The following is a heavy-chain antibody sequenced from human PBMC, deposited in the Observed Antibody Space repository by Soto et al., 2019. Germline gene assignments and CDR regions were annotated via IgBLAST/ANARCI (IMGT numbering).Heavy chain of an antibody. Sequence: PGGSLRLSCAASGFTFGSHWMHWVRQAPGKGLVWVSRINSDGSSTTYADSVKGRFTISRDDAKSTLYLQMNSLRAEDTAVYYCATAHYGASPYNYYYYAMDVWGQGTTVTVSS. J-gene: IGHJ6*02. CDR3: ATAHYGASPYNYYYYAMDV. V-gene: IGHV3-74*01. D-gene: IGHD4-17*01. CDR1: GFTFGSHW. CDR2: INSDGSST.